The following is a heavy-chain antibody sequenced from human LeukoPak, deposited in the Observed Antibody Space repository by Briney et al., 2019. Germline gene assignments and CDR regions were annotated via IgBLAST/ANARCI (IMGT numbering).Heavy chain of an antibody. V-gene: IGHV3-30*03. Sequence: GRSLRLSCAASGFAFSSYGMHWVRQAPGKGLEWVAVIPYDGSNKYYADSVKGRFTISRDNSKNTLYLQMNSLRAEDTAVYYCARDPLRYCSSTSCGDWFDPSGQGTLVTVSS. CDR3: ARDPLRYCSSTSCGDWFDP. CDR1: GFAFSSYG. D-gene: IGHD2-2*01. J-gene: IGHJ5*02. CDR2: IPYDGSNK.